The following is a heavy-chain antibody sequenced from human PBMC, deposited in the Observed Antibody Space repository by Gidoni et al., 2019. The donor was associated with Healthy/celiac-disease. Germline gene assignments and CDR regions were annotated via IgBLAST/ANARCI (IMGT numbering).Heavy chain of an antibody. Sequence: TGTLSLTCTVSGGSISSSSYYWGWIRQPPGKGLEWIGSIYYSGSTYYNPSLKSRVTISVDTSKNQFSLKLSSVTAADTAVYYCASASGAIFTEHNWFDPWGQGTLVTVSS. CDR3: ASASGAIFTEHNWFDP. D-gene: IGHD3-9*01. CDR1: GGSISSSSYY. V-gene: IGHV4-39*01. CDR2: IYYSGST. J-gene: IGHJ5*02.